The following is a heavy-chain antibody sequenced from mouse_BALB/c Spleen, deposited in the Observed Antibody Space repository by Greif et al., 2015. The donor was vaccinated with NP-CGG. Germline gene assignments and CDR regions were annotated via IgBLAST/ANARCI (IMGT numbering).Heavy chain of an antibody. CDR1: GYTFTSYW. CDR3: ARETGKGFAY. J-gene: IGHJ3*01. V-gene: IGHV1-87*01. Sequence: QVQLQQSGAELARPGASVKLSCKASGYTFTSYWMQWVKQRPGQGLEWIGAIYPGDGDTRYTQKFKGKATLTADKSSSTAYMQLSSLASEDSAVYYCARETGKGFAYWGQGTLVTVSA. CDR2: IYPGDGDT. D-gene: IGHD4-1*01.